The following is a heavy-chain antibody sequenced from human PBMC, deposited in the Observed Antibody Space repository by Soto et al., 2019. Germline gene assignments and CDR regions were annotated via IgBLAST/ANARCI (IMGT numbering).Heavy chain of an antibody. J-gene: IGHJ4*02. V-gene: IGHV4-34*01. CDR3: ARGPDYSGYDRHPPFDY. CDR1: GGPFSGYY. CDR2: SNHSGST. Sequence: QVQLQQWGAGLLKPSETLSLTSAAYGGPFSGYYWSWIRQPPGKALAWLGESNHSGSTNYNPSLKCRVTISVDTSKNQFSLKLSSVTAADTAVYYCARGPDYSGYDRHPPFDYWGQGTLVTVSS. D-gene: IGHD5-12*01.